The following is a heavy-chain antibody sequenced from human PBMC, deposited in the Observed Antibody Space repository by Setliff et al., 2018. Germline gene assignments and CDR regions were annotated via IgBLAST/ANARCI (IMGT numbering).Heavy chain of an antibody. J-gene: IGHJ5*02. Sequence: EASVKVSCKASGGTFSKYGISWVRQAPGQGLEWMGGIIPNFRTTSYAQKFQGRVSMTTDTSTSTAYMELRNLRSDDTALYYCARAPLMVVVPPDAHRFDPWGQGTLVTAPQ. CDR2: IIPNFRTT. CDR1: GGTFSKYG. D-gene: IGHD2-2*01. V-gene: IGHV1-69*05. CDR3: ARAPLMVVVPPDAHRFDP.